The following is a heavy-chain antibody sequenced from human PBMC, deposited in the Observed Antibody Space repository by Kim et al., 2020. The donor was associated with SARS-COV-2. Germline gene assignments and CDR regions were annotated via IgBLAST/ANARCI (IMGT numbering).Heavy chain of an antibody. V-gene: IGHV3-74*01. D-gene: IGHD2-21*02. J-gene: IGHJ5*02. Sequence: STSYADSVKGRFTISRDNAQNRLYLHMSSLRVEDTSVYYCVRDIGGDTDHWGQGTLVIVSS. CDR3: VRDIGGDTDH. CDR2: ST.